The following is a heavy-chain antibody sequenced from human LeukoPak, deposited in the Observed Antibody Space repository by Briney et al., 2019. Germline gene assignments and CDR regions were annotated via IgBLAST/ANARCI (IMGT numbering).Heavy chain of an antibody. V-gene: IGHV3-30*04. Sequence: GGSLRLSCAASGFTFSTYAMHWVRQAPGKGLEWVAVISYDGSYKYCADSVKGRFTISRDNSKNTLYLQMNSLRAEDTAVYYCAREGPYSSSPFDYWGQGTLVTVSS. J-gene: IGHJ4*02. D-gene: IGHD6-6*01. CDR3: AREGPYSSSPFDY. CDR2: ISYDGSYK. CDR1: GFTFSTYA.